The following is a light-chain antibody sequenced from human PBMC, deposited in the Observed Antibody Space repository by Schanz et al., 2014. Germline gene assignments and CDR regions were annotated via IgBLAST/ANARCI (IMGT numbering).Light chain of an antibody. V-gene: IGKV1-5*03. CDR1: QSISST. CDR3: QKVNGYVGT. J-gene: IGKJ1*01. CDR2: KAS. Sequence: DIQMTQSPSTLSASLGDRVTITCRASQSISSTLAWHKQKPGEAPKVLIYKASGLQIGIPSRFSGSGSGTEFTLPISSRQPDDFANYYCQKVNGYVGTFGQGTKVEIK.